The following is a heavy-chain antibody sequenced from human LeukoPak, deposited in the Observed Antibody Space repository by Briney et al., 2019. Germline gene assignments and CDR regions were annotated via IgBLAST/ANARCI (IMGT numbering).Heavy chain of an antibody. CDR3: AKDDYYDILTGYYTLFDY. J-gene: IGHJ4*02. D-gene: IGHD3-9*01. CDR1: GFTFSSHA. CDR2: ISGSGGST. V-gene: IGHV3-23*01. Sequence: PGGSLRLSCAASGFTFSSHAMSWVRQAPGKGLEWVSAISGSGGSTYYADSVKGRFTISRENSKNTLYLQINSLRAEDTAVYYCAKDDYYDILTGYYTLFDYWGQGTLVTVSS.